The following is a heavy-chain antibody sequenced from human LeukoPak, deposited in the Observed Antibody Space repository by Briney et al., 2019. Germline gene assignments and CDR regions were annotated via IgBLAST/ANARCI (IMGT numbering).Heavy chain of an antibody. Sequence: LXXSCAAXXXXXXXXXMNXXRXAXGXXLXXVXXISSSSSYIYYADSVKGRFTISRDNAKNSLYLQMNSLRAEDTAVYYCARGAGYGDYVPFDYWGQGTLVTVSS. V-gene: IGHV3-21*01. J-gene: IGHJ4*02. CDR1: XXXXXXXX. CDR2: ISSSSSYI. CDR3: ARGAGYGDYVPFDY. D-gene: IGHD4-17*01.